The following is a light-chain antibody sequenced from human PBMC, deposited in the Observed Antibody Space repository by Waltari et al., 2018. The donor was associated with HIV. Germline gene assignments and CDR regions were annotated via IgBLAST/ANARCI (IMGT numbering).Light chain of an antibody. J-gene: IGKJ5*01. CDR3: QQRNNCPIT. Sequence: EILLTQSPATLSLSPGDRATVSCRTTHTVNPYLAWYQQKSGQSPRLLIYYASKRATGVPARFSGGGSGTDFTLTINSLVPEDFAVYFCQQRNNCPITFGQGTRLEI. CDR1: HTVNPY. V-gene: IGKV3-11*01. CDR2: YAS.